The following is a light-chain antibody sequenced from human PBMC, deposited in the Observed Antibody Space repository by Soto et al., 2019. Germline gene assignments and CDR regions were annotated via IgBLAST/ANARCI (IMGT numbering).Light chain of an antibody. J-gene: IGLJ1*01. V-gene: IGLV2-11*01. Sequence: QSALTQXRSVSGSPGQSVTISCTGTSSDVGGYNYVSWYQQHPGKAPKLMIYDVSKRPSGVPDRFSGSKSGNTASLTISGLHAEDEADYYCCSYAGSYTSYVFGTGTKVTVL. CDR3: CSYAGSYTSYV. CDR2: DVS. CDR1: SSDVGGYNY.